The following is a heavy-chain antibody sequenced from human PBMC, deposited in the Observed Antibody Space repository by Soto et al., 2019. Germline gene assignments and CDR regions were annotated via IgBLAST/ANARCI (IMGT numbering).Heavy chain of an antibody. D-gene: IGHD2-15*01. CDR3: ARDSAPPPLLCSGGSCYGNYYSYMDV. CDR2: INPSGGST. J-gene: IGHJ6*03. CDR1: GYTFTSYY. Sequence: ASVKVSCKASGYTFTSYYMHWVRQAPGQGLEWMGIINPSGGSTSYAQKFQGRVTMTRDTSTSTVYMELSSLRSEDTAVYYCARDSAPPPLLCSGGSCYGNYYSYMDVWGKGTTVTVSS. V-gene: IGHV1-46*03.